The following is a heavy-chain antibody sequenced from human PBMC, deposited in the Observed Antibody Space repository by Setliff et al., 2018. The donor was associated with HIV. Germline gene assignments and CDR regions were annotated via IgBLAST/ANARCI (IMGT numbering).Heavy chain of an antibody. CDR3: ARVQVSGTYPIDY. Sequence: PSETLSLTCAVSSYPISSGYYWGWIRQPPGKGLEWIGNIYHSGSTYYNPSLKSRVTISVDTSKNQFSLKLSSVTAADTAVYYCARVQVSGTYPIDYWGQGTLVTVSS. CDR2: IYHSGST. D-gene: IGHD3-10*01. J-gene: IGHJ4*02. CDR1: SYPISSGYY. V-gene: IGHV4-38-2*01.